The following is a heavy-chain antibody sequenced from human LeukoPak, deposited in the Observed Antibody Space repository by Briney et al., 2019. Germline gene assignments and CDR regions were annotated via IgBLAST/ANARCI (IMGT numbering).Heavy chain of an antibody. D-gene: IGHD6-13*01. J-gene: IGHJ3*02. CDR2: FSGSGGST. V-gene: IGHV3-23*01. CDR1: GFTFSSYA. Sequence: PGGSLRLSCAASGFTFSSYAMNWVRQAPGKGLEWVSGFSGSGGSTYYADSVKGRFTISRDNSKNTLYLQMNSLRAEDTAVYYCARGNSWYGAFDIWGQGTMVTVSS. CDR3: ARGNSWYGAFDI.